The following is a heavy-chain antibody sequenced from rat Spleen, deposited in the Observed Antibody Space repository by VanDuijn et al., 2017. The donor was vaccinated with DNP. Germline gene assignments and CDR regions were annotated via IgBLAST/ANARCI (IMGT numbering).Heavy chain of an antibody. CDR2: ISTSGEYA. Sequence: EVQLVESGGGLVQPGRSLKLSCAASGFTFSNYYMAWVRQAPTKGLEWVASISTSGEYAHYRDSVKGRFTISRDNAKSTLYLQMDSLRSEDTATYYCAARAPGDYFYGGYFDYWGQGVMVTVSS. J-gene: IGHJ2*01. D-gene: IGHD1-6*01. CDR3: AARAPGDYFYGGYFDY. V-gene: IGHV5-25*01. CDR1: GFTFSNYY.